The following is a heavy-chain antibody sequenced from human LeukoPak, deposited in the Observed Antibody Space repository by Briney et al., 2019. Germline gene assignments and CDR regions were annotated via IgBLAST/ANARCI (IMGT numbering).Heavy chain of an antibody. Sequence: GGSLRLSCTASGFTFSCHWMTWVRQPPGKGLEWVANIKEDGSVKYYVDSVKGRFTISRDNTKNALYLQMNSLRADDTAVYFCARDSTWLLDYWGQGTLITVSS. CDR3: ARDSTWLLDY. J-gene: IGHJ4*02. CDR2: IKEDGSVK. V-gene: IGHV3-7*03. CDR1: GFTFSCHW. D-gene: IGHD6-19*01.